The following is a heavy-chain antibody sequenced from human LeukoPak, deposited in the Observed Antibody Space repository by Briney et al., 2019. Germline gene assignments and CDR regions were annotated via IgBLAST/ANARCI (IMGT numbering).Heavy chain of an antibody. J-gene: IGHJ6*03. V-gene: IGHV3-30*02. CDR3: ATSVIPTAYQGTYYMDV. CDR2: IRHDGSKI. D-gene: IGHD2-2*01. Sequence: GGSLRLSCEASGFTFSNYGMHWVRQAPGKGLEWAAFIRHDGSKIYYADSVKGRFTISRDSSKSTLYLQTNSLRAEDTAVYYCATSVIPTAYQGTYYMDVWGKGTTVIVSS. CDR1: GFTFSNYG.